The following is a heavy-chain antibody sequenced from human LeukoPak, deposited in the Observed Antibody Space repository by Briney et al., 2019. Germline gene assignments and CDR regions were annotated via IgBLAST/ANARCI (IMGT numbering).Heavy chain of an antibody. CDR3: ARVLRSGRRGYFDY. D-gene: IGHD5-12*01. CDR2: IYYSGST. V-gene: IGHV4-59*01. J-gene: IGHJ4*02. Sequence: SETLSLTCTVSGGSISTYYWSWIRQPPGKGLELIGYIYYSGSTSYNPSLKSRVTMSVDTSKNQFSLKLSSVTATDTAVYYCARVLRSGRRGYFDYWGQGTLVTVSS. CDR1: GGSISTYY.